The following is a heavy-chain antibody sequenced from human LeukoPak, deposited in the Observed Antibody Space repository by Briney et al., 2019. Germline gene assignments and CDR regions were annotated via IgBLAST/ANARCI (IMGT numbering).Heavy chain of an antibody. CDR2: IYYSGST. V-gene: IGHV4-59*08. Sequence: SETLSLTCTVSGVSISGYYWSWVRQPPGEGLEWIGYIYYSGSTNYNPSLKSRVTISVDTSKNQFSLKLSSVTAADTAIYYCATGTGHYYYYYYMDVWGKGTTVTVSS. J-gene: IGHJ6*03. CDR3: ATGTGHYYYYYYMDV. CDR1: GVSISGYY. D-gene: IGHD1-1*01.